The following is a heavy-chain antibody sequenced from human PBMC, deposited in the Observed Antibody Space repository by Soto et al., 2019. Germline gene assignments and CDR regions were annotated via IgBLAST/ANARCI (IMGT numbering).Heavy chain of an antibody. D-gene: IGHD6-13*01. V-gene: IGHV1-8*01. CDR2: MNPNSGNT. CDR3: ARGPGSWYYYYMDV. Sequence: QVPLVQSGAEVKKPGASVKVSCKASGYTFTSYDINWVRHATGQGLEWMGWMNPNSGNTGYAQKFQGRVTMTRNTSISTAYMELSSLRSEDTAVYYCARGPGSWYYYYMDVWGKGTTVTVSS. J-gene: IGHJ6*03. CDR1: GYTFTSYD.